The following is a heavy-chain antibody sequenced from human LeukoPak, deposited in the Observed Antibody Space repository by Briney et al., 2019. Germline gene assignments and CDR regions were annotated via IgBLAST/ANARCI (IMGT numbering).Heavy chain of an antibody. J-gene: IGHJ4*01. CDR1: GFTFSSYS. D-gene: IGHD3-22*01. CDR2: ISSSSSYI. V-gene: IGHV3-21*01. Sequence: GGSLRLSCAASGFTFSSYSMNWVRQAPGKGLEWVSSISSSSSYIYYADSVKGRFTISRDNAKSSLYLQMNSLRAEDTAVYYCATCGLFSNGRFYYDYWGQGTLVTASS. CDR3: ATCGLFSNGRFYYDY.